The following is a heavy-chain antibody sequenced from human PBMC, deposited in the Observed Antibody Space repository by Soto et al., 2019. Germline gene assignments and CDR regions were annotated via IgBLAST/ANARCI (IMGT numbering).Heavy chain of an antibody. J-gene: IGHJ5*02. CDR3: ARHGSDSGWFFFDP. CDR1: GGAIGGYY. Sequence: SETLSLTCSLSGGAIGGYYWSWIRQPPGKALEWIGYVSYSGSTDYHPSLKSRVSISIDTSKNQFSLKMISVTAADTAVYYCARHGSDSGWFFFDPLGQGALVIVSS. CDR2: VSYSGST. V-gene: IGHV4-59*08. D-gene: IGHD6-19*01.